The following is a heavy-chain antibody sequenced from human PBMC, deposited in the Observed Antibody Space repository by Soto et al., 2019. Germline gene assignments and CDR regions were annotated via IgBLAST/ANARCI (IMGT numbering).Heavy chain of an antibody. CDR1: GFTFSSYW. CDR3: ASPSPGSYYYYGMDV. CDR2: INSDGSST. Sequence: GGSLRLSCAASGFTFSSYWMHWVRQAPGKGLVWVSRINSDGSSTSYADSVKGRFTISRDNAKNTLYLQMNSLRAEDTAVYYCASPSPGSYYYYGMDVWGQGTTVTVSS. J-gene: IGHJ6*02. D-gene: IGHD1-26*01. V-gene: IGHV3-74*01.